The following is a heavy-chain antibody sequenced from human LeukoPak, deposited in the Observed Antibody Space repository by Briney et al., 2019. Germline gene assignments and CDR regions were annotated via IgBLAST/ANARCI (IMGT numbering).Heavy chain of an antibody. CDR2: IYYSGST. D-gene: IGHD4-17*01. V-gene: IGHV4-59*01. Sequence: YIYYSGSTNYNPSLKSRVTISVDTSKSQFSLKLSSVTAADTAVYYCARYFLYGDYRYFDLWGRGTLVTVSS. CDR3: ARYFLYGDYRYFDL. J-gene: IGHJ2*01.